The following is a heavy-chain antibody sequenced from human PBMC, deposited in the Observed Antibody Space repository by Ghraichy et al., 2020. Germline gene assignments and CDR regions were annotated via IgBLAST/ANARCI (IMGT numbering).Heavy chain of an antibody. V-gene: IGHV3-74*01. CDR3: VRSYKDGLRHFDY. CDR2: LNIDGTTV. D-gene: IGHD1-14*01. Sequence: GSLRLSCAASGFSFTDYWMHWVRQNPGRGLEWVSHLNIDGTTVNYADSVKGRFTISRDNAKNTMYLQMISLTVEDTAVYYCVRSYKDGLRHFDYWGQGTLVTVSS. CDR1: GFSFTDYW. J-gene: IGHJ4*02.